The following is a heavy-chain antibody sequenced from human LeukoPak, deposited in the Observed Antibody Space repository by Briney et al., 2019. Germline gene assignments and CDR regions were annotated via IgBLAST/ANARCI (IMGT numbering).Heavy chain of an antibody. CDR1: GFPFSRHS. CDR2: ISSSSSHI. V-gene: IGHV3-48*01. Sequence: GGSLRLSCVGSGFPFSRHSMNWVRQAPGKGLEWISYISSSSSHIYYSDSVKGRFTISRDNAKNSVYLQMNSLRAGDTAVYFCARDRAGYNWVDYWGQGTLVSVSS. CDR3: ARDRAGYNWVDY. J-gene: IGHJ4*02. D-gene: IGHD5-24*01.